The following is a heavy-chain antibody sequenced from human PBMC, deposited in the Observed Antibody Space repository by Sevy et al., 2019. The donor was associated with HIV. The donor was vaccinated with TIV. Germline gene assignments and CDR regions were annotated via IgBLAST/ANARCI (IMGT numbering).Heavy chain of an antibody. D-gene: IGHD5-18*01. J-gene: IGHJ5*02. CDR3: AKKAAGYSYGDA. V-gene: IGHV3-30*18. Sequence: GGSLRLSCAASGFTFSSYGMHWVRQAPGKGLEWVAVISYDGSNKYYADSVKGRFTISRDNSKNTLYLQMNSLRAEDTAVYDCAKKAAGYSYGDAWGQGTLVTVSS. CDR1: GFTFSSYG. CDR2: ISYDGSNK.